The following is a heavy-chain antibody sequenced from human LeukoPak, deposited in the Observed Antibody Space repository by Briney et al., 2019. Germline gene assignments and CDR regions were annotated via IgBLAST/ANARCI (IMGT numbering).Heavy chain of an antibody. J-gene: IGHJ4*02. CDR3: ARDSSRDYYFDY. CDR1: GGTFSSYA. CDR2: IIPIFGTA. D-gene: IGHD6-13*01. Sequence: GASVKVSCKASGGTFSSYAISWVRQAPGQGLEWMGGIIPIFGTANYAQKFQGRVTMTRNTSISTAYMELSSLRSEDTAVYYCARDSSRDYYFDYWGQGTLVTVSS. V-gene: IGHV1-69*05.